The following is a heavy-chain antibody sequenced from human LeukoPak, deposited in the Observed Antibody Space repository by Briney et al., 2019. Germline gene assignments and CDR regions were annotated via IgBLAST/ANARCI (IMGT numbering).Heavy chain of an antibody. Sequence: GRSLRLSCAASGFTFSSYAMHWVRQAPGKGLEWVAVITSDGSNKYYADSVKGRFTISRDNSKNALYLQMNSLRTEDTAVYYCARSPRYCSSTSCYDSAELYYYMDVWGKGTTVTVSS. V-gene: IGHV3-30*01. CDR3: ARSPRYCSSTSCYDSAELYYYMDV. D-gene: IGHD2-2*01. CDR1: GFTFSSYA. CDR2: ITSDGSNK. J-gene: IGHJ6*03.